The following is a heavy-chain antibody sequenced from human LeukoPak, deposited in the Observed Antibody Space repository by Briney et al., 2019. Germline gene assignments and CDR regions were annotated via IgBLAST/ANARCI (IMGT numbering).Heavy chain of an antibody. D-gene: IGHD3-22*01. CDR3: AKRGSGYYYASPDY. CDR2: ISGSGGST. J-gene: IGHJ4*02. Sequence: GGSLRLSCAASGFTFSSYGMSWVRQAPGKGLEWVSAISGSGGSTYYADSVKGRFTISRDNSKNTLYLQMNSLRAEDTAVYYCAKRGSGYYYASPDYWGQGTLVTVSS. CDR1: GFTFSSYG. V-gene: IGHV3-23*01.